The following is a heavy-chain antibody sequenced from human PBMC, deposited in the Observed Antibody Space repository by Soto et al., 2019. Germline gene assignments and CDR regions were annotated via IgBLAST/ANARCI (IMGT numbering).Heavy chain of an antibody. D-gene: IGHD3-22*01. J-gene: IGHJ3*02. V-gene: IGHV3-74*01. CDR3: ARGGDSSYYDSSGYPAAFDI. CDR1: GFTFSSYW. CDR2: INRYGSST. Sequence: EVQLVESGGGLVQPGGSQRLSCEGSGFTFSSYWMHWVRQATGKGLVWVSRINRYGSSTSYADSVKGRFTISRDNAKNTLYLQMNSLRAEDTAVYYCARGGDSSYYDSSGYPAAFDIWGQGTMVTVSS.